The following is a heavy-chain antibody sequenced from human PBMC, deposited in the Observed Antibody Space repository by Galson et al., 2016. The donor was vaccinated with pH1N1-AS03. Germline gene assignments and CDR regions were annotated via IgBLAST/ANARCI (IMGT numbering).Heavy chain of an antibody. J-gene: IGHJ4*02. Sequence: ETLSLTCSVSGYSIIFGHYWGWIRQPPGKGLEWIASIYHSGNTHYNSSLKSRLTISVDTSKNQFARRLSSVTAADTAVYYCARVGVAGIPTYFDNWGKGTLVSVSS. CDR3: ARVGVAGIPTYFDN. CDR1: GYSIIFGHY. CDR2: IYHSGNT. V-gene: IGHV4-38-2*02. D-gene: IGHD6-19*01.